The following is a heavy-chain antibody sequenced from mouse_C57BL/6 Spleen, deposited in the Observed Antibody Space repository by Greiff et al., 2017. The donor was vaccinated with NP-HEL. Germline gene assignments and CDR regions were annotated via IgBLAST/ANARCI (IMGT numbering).Heavy chain of an antibody. Sequence: QVQLQQSGPELVKPGASVKLSCKASGYTFTSYDINWVKQRPGQGLEWIGWIYPRDGSTKYNEKFNGTATLTVYTASSTAYMELHSQTSEDSAVYFCARGIATVVATPNFDYWGQGTTLTGSS. CDR1: GYTFTSYD. CDR3: ARGIATVVATPNFDY. J-gene: IGHJ2*01. D-gene: IGHD1-1*01. CDR2: IYPRDGST. V-gene: IGHV1-85*01.